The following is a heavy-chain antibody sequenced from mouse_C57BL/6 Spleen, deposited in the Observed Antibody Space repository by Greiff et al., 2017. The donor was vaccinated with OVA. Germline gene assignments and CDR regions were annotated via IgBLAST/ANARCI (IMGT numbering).Heavy chain of an antibody. D-gene: IGHD1-1*01. CDR1: GYTFTSYG. V-gene: IGHV1-81*01. J-gene: IGHJ2*01. Sequence: QVQLQQSGAELARPGASVKLSCKASGYTFTSYGISWVKQRTGQGLEWIGEIYPRSGNTYYNEKFKGKATLTADKSSSTAYMGLRSLTSEDSAVYFCGSYGSGYYFDYWGQGTTLTVSS. CDR2: IYPRSGNT. CDR3: GSYGSGYYFDY.